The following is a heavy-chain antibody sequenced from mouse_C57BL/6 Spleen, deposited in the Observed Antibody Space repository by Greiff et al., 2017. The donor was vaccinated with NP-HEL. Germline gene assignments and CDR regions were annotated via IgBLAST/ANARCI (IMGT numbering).Heavy chain of an antibody. CDR1: GYTFTSYW. D-gene: IGHD2-1*01. CDR2: IYPSDSEN. CDR3: ARRDGNYEGFAY. Sequence: VQLQQPGAELVRPGSSVKLSCKASGYTFTSYWMDWVKQRPGQGLEWIGNIYPSDSENHYNQKFKDKATLTVDKSSSTAYMQLSSLTSEDSAVYYCARRDGNYEGFAYWGQGTLVTVSA. V-gene: IGHV1-61*01. J-gene: IGHJ3*01.